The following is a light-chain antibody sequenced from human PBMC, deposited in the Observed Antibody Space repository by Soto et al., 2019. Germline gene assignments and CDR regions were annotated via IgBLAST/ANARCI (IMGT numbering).Light chain of an antibody. J-gene: IGKJ2*01. CDR3: QQYNSYLYT. V-gene: IGKV1-5*01. Sequence: DIQMTQSPSTLSASVGDRVTITCRASQSTSSWLAWYQQKPGKAPKLLIYDAYSLESGVPSRFSGSGSGTEFTLTISSLQPDDFATYYCQQYNSYLYTFGQGTKVDIK. CDR2: DAY. CDR1: QSTSSW.